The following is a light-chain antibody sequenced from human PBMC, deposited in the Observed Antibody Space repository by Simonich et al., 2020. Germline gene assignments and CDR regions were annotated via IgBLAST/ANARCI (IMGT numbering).Light chain of an antibody. Sequence: QSALTQPASVSGSPGQSITISCTGTSSDVGGYNYVSWSQQHPGKAPKLMIYDVSRRPSVVSNRCPGSNAGHTASLTISGLQAEDEADYYCSSYTSSSFWVFGGGTKLTVL. V-gene: IGLV2-14*01. J-gene: IGLJ3*02. CDR2: DVS. CDR3: SSYTSSSFWV. CDR1: SSDVGGYNY.